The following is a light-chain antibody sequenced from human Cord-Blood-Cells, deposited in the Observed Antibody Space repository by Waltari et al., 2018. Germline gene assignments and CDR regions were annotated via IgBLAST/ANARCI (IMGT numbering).Light chain of an antibody. Sequence: DIQMTRSPSSLYASVGDRVRITCRASQSISSYLNWYQQKPGKAPKLLIYAASSLQSGVPSRFSGSGSGTDFTLTISSLQPEDFATYYCQQSYSTPPYTFGQGTKLEIK. CDR3: QQSYSTPPYT. CDR1: QSISSY. V-gene: IGKV1-39*01. CDR2: AAS. J-gene: IGKJ2*01.